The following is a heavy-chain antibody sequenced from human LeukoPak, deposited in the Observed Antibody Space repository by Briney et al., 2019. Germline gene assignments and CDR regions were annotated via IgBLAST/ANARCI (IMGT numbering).Heavy chain of an antibody. CDR3: TTELRYFDWPNQTS. CDR1: GFSFGNYA. Sequence: GGSLRLSCATSGFSFGNYAMNWVRQAPGKGLEWVSGISASGGTTYYADSVRGRFTISRDNSKNTLFLQVNSLKTEDTAVYYCTTELRYFDWPNQTSWGQGTLVTVSS. V-gene: IGHV3-23*01. D-gene: IGHD3-9*01. CDR2: ISASGGTT. J-gene: IGHJ4*02.